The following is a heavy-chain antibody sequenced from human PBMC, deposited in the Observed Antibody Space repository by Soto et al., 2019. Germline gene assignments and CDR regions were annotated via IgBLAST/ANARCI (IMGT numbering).Heavy chain of an antibody. CDR1: GGSISGYY. CDR3: ARTQNDGHFDY. CDR2: IHYTGTT. V-gene: IGHV4-59*01. Sequence: SETLSLTCTVSGGSISGYYWSWIRQSPGKGLEWIAYIHYTGTTNYNPSLKSRVTISVDTSKNQFSLQLTSVTAPDTALYYCARTQNDGHFDYWGQGALVTVS. J-gene: IGHJ4*02.